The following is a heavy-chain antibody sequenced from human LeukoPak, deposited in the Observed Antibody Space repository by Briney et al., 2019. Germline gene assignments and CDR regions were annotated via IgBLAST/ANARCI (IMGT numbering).Heavy chain of an antibody. Sequence: GGSLRLSCAASGFTFSSYWMSWVRQAPGKGLEWVANIKQDGSEKYYVDSVKGRFTISRDNAKNSLYLQMNSLRAEDTAVYYCARDLDSSGYYYVRFDYWGQGTLVTVSS. CDR1: GFTFSSYW. J-gene: IGHJ4*02. V-gene: IGHV3-7*01. CDR2: IKQDGSEK. D-gene: IGHD3-22*01. CDR3: ARDLDSSGYYYVRFDY.